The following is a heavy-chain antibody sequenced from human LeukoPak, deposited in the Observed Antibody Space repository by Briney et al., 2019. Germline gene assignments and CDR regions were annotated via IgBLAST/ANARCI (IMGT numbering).Heavy chain of an antibody. Sequence: SGTLSLTCAVSGYSISSGYYWGWIRQPPGKGLEWIGSIYHSGSTYYNPSLKSRVTISVDTSKNQFSLKLSSVTAADTAVYYCARRGISGLAKSFFDYWGQGTLVTVSS. V-gene: IGHV4-38-2*01. CDR1: GYSISSGYY. CDR2: IYHSGST. D-gene: IGHD2-15*01. J-gene: IGHJ4*02. CDR3: ARRGISGLAKSFFDY.